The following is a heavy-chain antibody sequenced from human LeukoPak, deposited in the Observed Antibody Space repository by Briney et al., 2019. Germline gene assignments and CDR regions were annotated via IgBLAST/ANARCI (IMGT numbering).Heavy chain of an antibody. Sequence: PSETLSLTCTVSGGSISDSLWSWIRQPAGKGLEWIGRIHISGSTNYNPSLTSRVTMSVDTSKNQFSLEVTSVTAADTAVYYCARNGYYSVDYWGQGILVTVSS. CDR2: IHISGST. CDR1: GGSISDSL. CDR3: ARNGYYSVDY. D-gene: IGHD4-17*01. V-gene: IGHV4-4*07. J-gene: IGHJ4*02.